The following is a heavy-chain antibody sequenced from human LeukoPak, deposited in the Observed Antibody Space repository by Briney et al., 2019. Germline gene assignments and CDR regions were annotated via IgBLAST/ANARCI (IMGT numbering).Heavy chain of an antibody. CDR3: ASDGAYAMAV. J-gene: IGHJ6*02. V-gene: IGHV3-30-3*01. CDR2: ISYDGSNK. CDR1: GFTFSSYA. D-gene: IGHD1-26*01. Sequence: PGRSLRLSCAASGFTFSSYAMHWVRQAPGKGLEWVAVISYDGSNKYYADSVKGRFTISRDNSKNTLYLQMNSLRAEDTAVYYCASDGAYAMAVWGQGTTVTVSS.